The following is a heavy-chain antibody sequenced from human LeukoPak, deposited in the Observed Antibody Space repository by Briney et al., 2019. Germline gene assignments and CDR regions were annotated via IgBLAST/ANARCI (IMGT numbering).Heavy chain of an antibody. CDR2: ISWNSGSI. D-gene: IGHD6-19*01. CDR3: AKGAVAASGYFRH. V-gene: IGHV3-9*01. Sequence: GGSLRLSCAASGFTFDDYAMHWVRQAPGKGLEWVSGISWNSGSIGYADSVKGRFTISRDNAKNSLYLQMNSLRAEDTALYYCAKGAVAASGYFRHWGQGTLVTVSS. J-gene: IGHJ1*01. CDR1: GFTFDDYA.